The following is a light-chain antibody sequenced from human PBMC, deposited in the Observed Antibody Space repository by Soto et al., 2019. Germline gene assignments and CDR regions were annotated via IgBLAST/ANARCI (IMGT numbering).Light chain of an antibody. CDR3: NSYRHSTTLV. CDR1: SSDVGGYNS. V-gene: IGLV2-14*01. Sequence: QSALTQRASVSGSPGQSITISCTGTSSDVGGYNSVSWFQQHPSKAPKLIIYEVSHRPSGVSIRFSGSKSGNTSSLTISGLQAEDEADYYCNSYRHSTTLVFGTGTKLTVL. J-gene: IGLJ1*01. CDR2: EVS.